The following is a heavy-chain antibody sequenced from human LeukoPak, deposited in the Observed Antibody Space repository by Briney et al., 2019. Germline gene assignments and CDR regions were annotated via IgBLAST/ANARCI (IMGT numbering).Heavy chain of an antibody. V-gene: IGHV3-23*01. CDR1: GFTFNTYG. J-gene: IGHJ4*02. CDR2: ISGSGGST. CDR3: AGRGSGSYFDY. Sequence: GGSLRLSCAASGFTFNTYGMNWVRQAPGKGLEWVSAISGSGGSTYYADSVKGRFTISRDNSKNTLYLQMHSLRAEDTDVYYCAGRGSGSYFDYWGQGTLVTVSS. D-gene: IGHD3-10*01.